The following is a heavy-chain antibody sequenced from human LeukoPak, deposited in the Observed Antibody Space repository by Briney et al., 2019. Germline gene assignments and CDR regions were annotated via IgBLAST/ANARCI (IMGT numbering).Heavy chain of an antibody. CDR2: IYYSGST. CDR1: GGSISSSSYY. CDR3: ARAVAGTPFVLRPAYYYMDV. Sequence: SETLSLTCTVSGGSISSSSYYWGWIRQPPGKGLEWIGSIYYSGSTYYNPSLKSRVIISVDTSKNQFSLKLSSVTAADTAVYYCARAVAGTPFVLRPAYYYMDVWGKGTTVTISS. V-gene: IGHV4-39*01. J-gene: IGHJ6*03. D-gene: IGHD6-19*01.